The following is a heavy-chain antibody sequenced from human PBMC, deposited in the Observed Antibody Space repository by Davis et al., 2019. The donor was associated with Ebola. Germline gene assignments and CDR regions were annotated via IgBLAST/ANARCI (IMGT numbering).Heavy chain of an antibody. J-gene: IGHJ3*01. D-gene: IGHD4-17*01. CDR3: ARDPNGDYFGAFDF. Sequence: GGSLRLSCVATGFSLNKYAVTWVRRAPGQGLKWVSTISGSGRSTWYEASVRGRFIISRDNSKNTVYLHMNNLRVDDTAMYYCARDPNGDYFGAFDFWGQGTMVTVSS. CDR2: ISGSGRST. V-gene: IGHV3-23*01. CDR1: GFSLNKYA.